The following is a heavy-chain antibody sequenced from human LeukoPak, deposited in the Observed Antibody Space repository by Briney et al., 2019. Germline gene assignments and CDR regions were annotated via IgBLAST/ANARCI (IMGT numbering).Heavy chain of an antibody. Sequence: PGGSLRLSCAASGFTFSSYAMSWVRQAPGKGLEWVSAISGSGGSTYYADSVNGRFTISRDNSKNTLYLQMNSLRAEDTAVYYCAKWHYYDSSGYFDYWGQGTLVTVSS. CDR3: AKWHYYDSSGYFDY. CDR1: GFTFSSYA. J-gene: IGHJ4*02. CDR2: ISGSGGST. D-gene: IGHD3-22*01. V-gene: IGHV3-23*01.